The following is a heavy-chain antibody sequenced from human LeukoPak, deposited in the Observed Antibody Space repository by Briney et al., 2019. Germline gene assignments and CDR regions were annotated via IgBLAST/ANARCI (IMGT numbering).Heavy chain of an antibody. J-gene: IGHJ4*02. CDR1: GFTLNDYW. CDR3: TRIKWDLTYFGY. CDR2: INVDGSSI. V-gene: IGHV3-74*01. D-gene: IGHD1-26*01. Sequence: GGSLRLSCAASGFTLNDYWMHWVRQAAGKGLVWVSRINVDGSSISYADSVKGRFTISRDNARNTLYLQMNSLRAEDTAVYYCTRIKWDLTYFGYWGQGTLVTASS.